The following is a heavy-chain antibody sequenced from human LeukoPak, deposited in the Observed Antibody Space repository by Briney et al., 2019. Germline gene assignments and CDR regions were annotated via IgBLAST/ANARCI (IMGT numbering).Heavy chain of an antibody. CDR1: GGSISSGGYY. V-gene: IGHV4-31*03. J-gene: IGHJ4*02. Sequence: SETLSLTCTVSGGSISSGGYYWSRIRQHPGRGLEWIGYIYYSGSTYYNPSLKSRITISIDTSKNQFSLKLSSVTAADTAVYYCARGLLWFGEFRYFDYWGQGTLVTVSS. CDR2: IYYSGST. D-gene: IGHD3-10*01. CDR3: ARGLLWFGEFRYFDY.